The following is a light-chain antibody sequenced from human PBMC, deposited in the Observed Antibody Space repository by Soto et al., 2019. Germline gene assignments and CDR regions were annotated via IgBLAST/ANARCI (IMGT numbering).Light chain of an antibody. CDR3: AAWDDSLNGYV. V-gene: IGLV1-44*01. J-gene: IGLJ1*01. CDR2: SNN. CDR1: SSNIGSNT. Sequence: QSVLTQPPSASGTPGQRVTISCSGSSSNIGSNTVNWYRQLPGTAPKLLIYSNNQRPSGVPDRFSGSKSGTSASLAISGLQSEDEADYYCAAWDDSLNGYVFGTGTKGTVL.